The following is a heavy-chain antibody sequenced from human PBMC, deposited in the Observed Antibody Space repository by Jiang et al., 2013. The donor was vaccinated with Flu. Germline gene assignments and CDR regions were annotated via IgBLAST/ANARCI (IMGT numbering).Heavy chain of an antibody. CDR2: TYYRSKWYD. CDR3: ARALAVAGNAGWYYDL. Sequence: PSQTLSLTCAISGDSVSSNSAAWSWIRQSPSRGLEWLGRTYYRSKWYDDYAVSVKSRITINPDTSKNQFSLQLNSVTPEDTAVYYCARALAVAGNAGWYYDLWGRGTLVTVSS. D-gene: IGHD6-19*01. J-gene: IGHJ2*01. CDR1: GDSVSSNSAA. V-gene: IGHV6-1*01.